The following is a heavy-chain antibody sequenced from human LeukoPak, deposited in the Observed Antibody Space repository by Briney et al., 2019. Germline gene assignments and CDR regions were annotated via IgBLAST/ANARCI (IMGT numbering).Heavy chain of an antibody. CDR3: ARSPSGYHFDY. CDR1: GYTFTGYY. D-gene: IGHD3-9*01. Sequence: GASVKVSCKASGYTFTGYYMHWVRQAPGQGLEWMGWINPNSGGTNYAQKFQGRVTMTRDTSISTAYMVLSGLRSDDTAVYYCARSPSGYHFDYWGQGTLVTVSS. J-gene: IGHJ4*02. CDR2: INPNSGGT. V-gene: IGHV1-2*02.